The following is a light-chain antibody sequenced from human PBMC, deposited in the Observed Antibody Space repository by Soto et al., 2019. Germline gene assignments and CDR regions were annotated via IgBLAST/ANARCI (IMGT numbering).Light chain of an antibody. J-gene: IGKJ2*01. V-gene: IGKV3-20*01. Sequence: EIVLTQSPGTLSLSPGERATLSCRASQSVSSSYLAWYQQKPGQAPRLLSYGASIRATGIPDRFSGSGPGTDFTLTISSLESEDFEVYYCQQYGSSPVTFGQGTKLEIK. CDR2: GAS. CDR3: QQYGSSPVT. CDR1: QSVSSSY.